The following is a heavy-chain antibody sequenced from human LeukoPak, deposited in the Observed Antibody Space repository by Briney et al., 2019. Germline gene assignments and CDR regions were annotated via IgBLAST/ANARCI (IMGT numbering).Heavy chain of an antibody. CDR3: ARRESWYSSSWGNWFDP. CDR2: IYTSGST. D-gene: IGHD6-13*01. V-gene: IGHV4-61*02. CDR1: GGSISSGSYY. J-gene: IGHJ5*02. Sequence: PSQTLSLTCTVSGGSISSGSYYWSWIRQPAGKGLEWIGRIYTSGSTNYNPSLKSRVTISVDTSKNQFPLKLSSVTAADTAMYYCARRESWYSSSWGNWFDPWGQGTLVTVSS.